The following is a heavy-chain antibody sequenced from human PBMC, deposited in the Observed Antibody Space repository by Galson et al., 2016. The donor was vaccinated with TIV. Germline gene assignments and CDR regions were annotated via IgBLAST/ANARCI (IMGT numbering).Heavy chain of an antibody. CDR1: GFSFSGYE. J-gene: IGHJ6*02. CDR3: TKVPSSGFSYYYSLDV. CDR2: IIESGRTI. D-gene: IGHD3-22*01. V-gene: IGHV3-48*03. Sequence: SLRLSCAATGFSFSGYEMNWVRQAPGKGLEWVSYIIESGRTIYYADSVKGRFTISRDNSKNTLFLQMNSLRAEDTAVYYCTKVPSSGFSYYYSLDVWGQGTTVTVSS.